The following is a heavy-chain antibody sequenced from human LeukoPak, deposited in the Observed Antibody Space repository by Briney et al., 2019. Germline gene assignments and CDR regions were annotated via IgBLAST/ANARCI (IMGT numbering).Heavy chain of an antibody. Sequence: GGSLRLSCAASGFTFSTYNMHWVRQAPGKGLEGVAVISYDGINKYYADSVKGRFTVSRDNSKNTLFLQMNSLSADDTAVYCCARDLMVRGETGAFDIWGQGTMVTVSS. D-gene: IGHD3-10*01. CDR1: GFTFSTYN. J-gene: IGHJ3*02. V-gene: IGHV3-30*04. CDR3: ARDLMVRGETGAFDI. CDR2: ISYDGINK.